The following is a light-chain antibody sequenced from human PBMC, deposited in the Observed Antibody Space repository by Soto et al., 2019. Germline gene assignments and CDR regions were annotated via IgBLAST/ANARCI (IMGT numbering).Light chain of an antibody. V-gene: IGKV1-33*01. Sequence: DIQMTQSPSSLSASVGDRVTITCRASQSISRYLNWYQQEPGKAPKLLIYDASNLETGVPSRFSGSGSGTDSTFTIRSLQPEDIATYYCQQYNSLITFGQGTRLEIK. J-gene: IGKJ5*01. CDR1: QSISRY. CDR2: DAS. CDR3: QQYNSLIT.